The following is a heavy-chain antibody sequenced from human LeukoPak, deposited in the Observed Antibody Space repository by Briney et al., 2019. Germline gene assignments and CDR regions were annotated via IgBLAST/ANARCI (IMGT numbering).Heavy chain of an antibody. Sequence: SETLSLTCAVSGYSISSGYYWGWIRQPPGKGLEWIGSIYHRGSTYYNPSLKSRVTISVDTSKNQFSLKLSSVTAADTAVYYCARRSITIFGVVIRYAFDIWGQGTMVTVSS. J-gene: IGHJ3*02. CDR3: ARRSITIFGVVIRYAFDI. D-gene: IGHD3-3*01. CDR2: IYHRGST. CDR1: GYSISSGYY. V-gene: IGHV4-38-2*01.